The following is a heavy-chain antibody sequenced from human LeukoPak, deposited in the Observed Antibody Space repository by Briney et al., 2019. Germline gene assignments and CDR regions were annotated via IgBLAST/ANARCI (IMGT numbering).Heavy chain of an antibody. CDR2: ISFDGSNK. D-gene: IGHD7-27*01. V-gene: IGHV3-30*04. J-gene: IGHJ4*02. Sequence: GGSLRLSCAASGFTFSSYAMHWVRQAPGKGLEWVAVISFDGSNKHYADSVRGRFTLSRDNSKNTLYLQMNSLKPEDTALYYCASGDFQFDFWGQGTLVTVSS. CDR1: GFTFSSYA. CDR3: ASGDFQFDF.